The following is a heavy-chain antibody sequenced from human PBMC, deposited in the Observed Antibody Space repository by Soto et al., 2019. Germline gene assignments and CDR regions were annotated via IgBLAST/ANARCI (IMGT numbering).Heavy chain of an antibody. CDR3: AKDSNFSPRGLDH. V-gene: IGHV3-23*01. D-gene: IGHD3-10*01. CDR2: ISASGDIT. Sequence: GGSLRLSCAASGFTFTTYAMRWVRQAPGKGLEWVSAISASGDITYYADSVKGRFTISRDSSKNTLYLQMNGLRAEDTAIYYCAKDSNFSPRGLDHWGQGTLVTVSS. J-gene: IGHJ4*02. CDR1: GFTFTTYA.